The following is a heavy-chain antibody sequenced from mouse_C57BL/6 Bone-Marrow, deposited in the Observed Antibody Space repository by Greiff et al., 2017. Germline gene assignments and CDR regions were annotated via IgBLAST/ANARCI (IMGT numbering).Heavy chain of an antibody. CDR3: ERLGGRGYFDV. D-gene: IGHD1-1*01. Sequence: QVQLQQPGAELVKPGASVKLSCKASGYTFTSYWMHWVKQRPGQGLEWIGMIHPNSGSTNYNEKFKSKATLTVDKSSSTAYMQLSSLTSEDSAVYYCERLGGRGYFDVWGTGTTVTVSS. V-gene: IGHV1-64*01. J-gene: IGHJ1*03. CDR1: GYTFTSYW. CDR2: IHPNSGST.